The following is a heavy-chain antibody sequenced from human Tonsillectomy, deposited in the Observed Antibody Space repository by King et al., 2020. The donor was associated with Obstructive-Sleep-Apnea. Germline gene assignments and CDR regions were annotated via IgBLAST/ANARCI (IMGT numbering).Heavy chain of an antibody. Sequence: VQLVESGGGVVQPGRSLRLSCAVSGFTFNRFGMNWVRQAPGKGLEWVAGIWSDGSYKFYGESVKGRFTISRDNSNNTLFLQMTNLRVEDTAVYYCAGVGYGSDSPPHYHYYAIDVWGQGTTVTVSS. D-gene: IGHD3-10*01. V-gene: IGHV3-33*01. CDR2: IWSDGSYK. J-gene: IGHJ6*02. CDR1: GFTFNRFG. CDR3: AGVGYGSDSPPHYHYYAIDV.